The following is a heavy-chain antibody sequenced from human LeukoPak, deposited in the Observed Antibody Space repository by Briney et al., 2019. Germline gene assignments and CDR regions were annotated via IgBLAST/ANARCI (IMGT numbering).Heavy chain of an antibody. CDR1: GDSVSSNSAS. CDR3: ARSYGSKWDDVFNV. D-gene: IGHD1-26*01. CDR2: AYYRSNWLM. Sequence: SQTLSLTCAISGDSVSSNSASWNWIRQSPSRGLEWLGSAYYRSNWLMEYAVSVKSRITINPDTSKNQFSLQLNSVTPEDTAVYYCARSYGSKWDDVFNVWGQGTMVSVSS. V-gene: IGHV6-1*01. J-gene: IGHJ3*01.